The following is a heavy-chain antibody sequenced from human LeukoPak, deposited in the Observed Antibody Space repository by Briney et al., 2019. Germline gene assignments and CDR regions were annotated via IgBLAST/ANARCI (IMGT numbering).Heavy chain of an antibody. V-gene: IGHV3-23*01. Sequence: PGGSLILSCAASGFAFSSYAMRWVRQAPGKGLEWVSTIGVSGDTTHYADSVKGRFSISRDNSKNTQYLQMNSLRAEDTAVYYCAKSGGSYFQYYLDYWGRGTLVTVAS. CDR1: GFAFSSYA. D-gene: IGHD1-26*01. J-gene: IGHJ4*02. CDR3: AKSGGSYFQYYLDY. CDR2: IGVSGDTT.